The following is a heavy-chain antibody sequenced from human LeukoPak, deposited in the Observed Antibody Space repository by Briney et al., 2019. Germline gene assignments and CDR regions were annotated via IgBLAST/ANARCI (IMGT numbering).Heavy chain of an antibody. CDR2: MNPNSGNT. J-gene: IGHJ4*02. D-gene: IGHD2-8*01. CDR3: AKGYCTHGVCYKGGFDY. Sequence: ASVKVSCKASGYTFTSYDINWVRQATGQGLEWMGWMNPNSGNTGYAQKFQGRVTITRNTSISTAYMELSSLRSEDTAVYYCAKGYCTHGVCYKGGFDYWGQGTLVTVSS. CDR1: GYTFTSYD. V-gene: IGHV1-8*01.